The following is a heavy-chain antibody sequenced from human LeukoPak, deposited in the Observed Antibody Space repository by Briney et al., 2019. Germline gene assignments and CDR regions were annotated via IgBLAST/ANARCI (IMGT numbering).Heavy chain of an antibody. V-gene: IGHV1-2*04. CDR3: ARGGYDKMDY. J-gene: IGHJ4*02. CDR2: INPNSGGT. Sequence: GASVNVSCKASGYTFTGYYMHWVRQAPGQRLEWMGWINPNSGGTNYAQKFQCWVTMTRDTSISTAYMELSRLRSDDTAVYYCARGGYDKMDYWGQGTLVTVSS. CDR1: GYTFTGYY. D-gene: IGHD5-12*01.